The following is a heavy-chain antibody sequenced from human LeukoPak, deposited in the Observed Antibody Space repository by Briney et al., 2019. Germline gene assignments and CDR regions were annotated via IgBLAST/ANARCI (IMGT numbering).Heavy chain of an antibody. Sequence: SETLSLTCAVYGAPFSGYWWYWIRQPPGKGLEWIGEINHSRITNYNPSLKSRVSISVDTSKNQFSLKLGSVTAADTAVYYCATTSGHWGQGTLVTVSS. CDR2: INHSRIT. J-gene: IGHJ4*02. V-gene: IGHV4-34*01. CDR1: GAPFSGYW. CDR3: ATTSGH.